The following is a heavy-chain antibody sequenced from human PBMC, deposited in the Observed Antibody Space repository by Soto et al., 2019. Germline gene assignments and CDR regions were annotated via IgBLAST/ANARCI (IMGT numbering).Heavy chain of an antibody. Sequence: LGESLKISCKGSGYSFTSYWIGWVRQMPGKGLEWMGIIYPGDSDTRYSPSFQGQVTISADKSISTAYLQWSSLKASDTAMYYCVRFRIAARNWFVPWGQGTLVTVS. J-gene: IGHJ5*02. CDR1: GYSFTSYW. V-gene: IGHV5-51*01. CDR3: VRFRIAARNWFVP. D-gene: IGHD6-25*01. CDR2: IYPGDSDT.